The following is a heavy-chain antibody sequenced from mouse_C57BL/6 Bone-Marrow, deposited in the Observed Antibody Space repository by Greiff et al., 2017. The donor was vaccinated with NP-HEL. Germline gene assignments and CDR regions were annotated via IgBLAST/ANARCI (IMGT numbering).Heavy chain of an antibody. CDR2: IDPEDGET. CDR1: GFNIKDYY. Sequence: EVQLQQSGAELVKPGASVKLSCTASGFNIKDYYMHWVKQRTEQGLEWIGRIDPEDGETEYAPKFQGKATITADTSSNTAYLQLSSLTSEDTAVYYCAFYYYGSSPFDYWGQGTTLTVSS. D-gene: IGHD1-1*01. CDR3: AFYYYGSSPFDY. V-gene: IGHV14-2*01. J-gene: IGHJ2*01.